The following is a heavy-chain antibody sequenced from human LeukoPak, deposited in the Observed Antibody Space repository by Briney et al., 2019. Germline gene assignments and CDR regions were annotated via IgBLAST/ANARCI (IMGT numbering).Heavy chain of an antibody. CDR1: GGTFSSYA. CDR3: ARDREVGAAGTFDY. D-gene: IGHD1-26*01. Sequence: ASVKVSCKASGGTFSSYAISWVRQAPGQGLEWMGGIIPIFGTANYAQKFQDRVTITADESTSTAYMELSSLRSEDTAVYYCARDREVGAAGTFDYWGQGTLVTVSS. V-gene: IGHV1-69*01. J-gene: IGHJ4*02. CDR2: IIPIFGTA.